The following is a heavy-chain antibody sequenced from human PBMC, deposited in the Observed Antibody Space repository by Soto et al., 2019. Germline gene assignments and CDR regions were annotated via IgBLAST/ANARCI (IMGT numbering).Heavy chain of an antibody. J-gene: IGHJ4*02. D-gene: IGHD3-3*01. V-gene: IGHV4-61*01. CDR3: ARDFAYFDS. Sequence: SETLSLTCTVSGGSFKSGSYSWSWIRQPPGKGLEWIGYFYHTGRTSYNPSLKSRVSISMDTSKNQFSLNLDSVTAADTAVYFCARDFAYFDSWGQGTLVTVSS. CDR1: GGSFKSGSYS. CDR2: FYHTGRT.